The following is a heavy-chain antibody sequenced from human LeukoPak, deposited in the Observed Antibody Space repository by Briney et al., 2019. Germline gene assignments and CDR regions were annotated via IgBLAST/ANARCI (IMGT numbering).Heavy chain of an antibody. D-gene: IGHD5-24*01. CDR3: ARGLFEMNTIRPFPFDL. CDR1: GGSFSVYY. CDR2: LYHSGDT. V-gene: IGHV4-34*01. Sequence: SETLPLTCVVYGGSFSVYYWSWTRQPPGMGLGWFGQLYHSGDTKYNGSLKSRVTISVDTSKNQFSLKLNSVTAADTAVYYCARGLFEMNTIRPFPFDLWGQGTLVTISS. J-gene: IGHJ4*02.